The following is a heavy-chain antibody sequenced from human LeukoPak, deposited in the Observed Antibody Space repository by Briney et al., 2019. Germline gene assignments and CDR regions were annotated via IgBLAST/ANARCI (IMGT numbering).Heavy chain of an antibody. D-gene: IGHD3-3*01. CDR3: AKGIGPGELFGVVITHNDY. CDR2: ISGSGGST. CDR1: GFTFSSYA. V-gene: IGHV3-23*01. J-gene: IGHJ4*02. Sequence: QPGGSLRLSCAASGFTFSSYAMSWVRQAPGKGLEWVSAISGSGGSTYYADSVKGRFTISRDNSKNTLYLQMNSLRAEDTAVYYCAKGIGPGELFGVVITHNDYWGQGTLVTVSS.